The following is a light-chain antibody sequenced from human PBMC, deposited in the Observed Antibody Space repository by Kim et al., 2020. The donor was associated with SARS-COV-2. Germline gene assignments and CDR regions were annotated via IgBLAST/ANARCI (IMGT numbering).Light chain of an antibody. CDR2: EAS. CDR1: KSGSRW. J-gene: IGKJ4*01. Sequence: ATVGDRVTISCRARKSGSRWLAWYQQKAGKGTKLLIDEASRVESGVPTRCSGSASGTEFTLTISSLKPDDVATYYWQQYNSYPLTFGGGTKVDIK. CDR3: QQYNSYPLT. V-gene: IGKV1-5*03.